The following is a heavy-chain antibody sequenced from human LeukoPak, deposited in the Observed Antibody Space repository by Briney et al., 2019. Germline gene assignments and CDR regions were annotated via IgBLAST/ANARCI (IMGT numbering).Heavy chain of an antibody. Sequence: GGSLRLSCAASGFTFRSNWMHWDRQAPGKGLVWVSRIRPDGSGSNYADSVKGRFTISRDNAKNTLYLQMNGLRAEDTAIYYCTRGRSGANPNALDIWGQGTMVTVSS. V-gene: IGHV3-74*01. CDR3: TRGRSGANPNALDI. J-gene: IGHJ3*02. CDR2: IRPDGSGS. D-gene: IGHD3-10*01. CDR1: GFTFRSNW.